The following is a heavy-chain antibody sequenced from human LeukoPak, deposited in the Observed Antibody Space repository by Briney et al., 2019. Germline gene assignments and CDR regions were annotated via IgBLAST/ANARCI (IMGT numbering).Heavy chain of an antibody. CDR2: IYYSGST. CDR1: GGSISSGGYY. V-gene: IGHV4-31*03. Sequence: SETLSLTCTVSGGSISSGGYYWSWIRQHPGKGLEWIGYIYYSGSTYYNPSLKSRVTISVDTSKNQFSLKLSSVTAADTAVYYCARDVSSSGSSGWHKRKYDYFDYWGQGTLVTVSS. CDR3: ARDVSSSGSSGWHKRKYDYFDY. D-gene: IGHD6-19*01. J-gene: IGHJ4*02.